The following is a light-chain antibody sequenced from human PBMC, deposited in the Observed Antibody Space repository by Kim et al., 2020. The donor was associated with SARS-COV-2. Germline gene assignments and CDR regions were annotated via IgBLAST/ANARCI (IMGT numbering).Light chain of an antibody. Sequence: DIQMTQSPSTLSASLGDRITITCRASQSISSSLAWYQQRPGKAPKLLIYEAFSLQSGVPSRFSGSRSGTEFTLTINSLQPEDSATYYCQQYDAYWTFGQGTKVDIK. CDR3: QQYDAYWT. V-gene: IGKV1-5*03. CDR2: EAF. J-gene: IGKJ1*01. CDR1: QSISSS.